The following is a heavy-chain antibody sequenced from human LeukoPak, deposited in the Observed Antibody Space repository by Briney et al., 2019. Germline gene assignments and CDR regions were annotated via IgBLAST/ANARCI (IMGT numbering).Heavy chain of an antibody. Sequence: PGGSLRLSCAASGFTFSSHSMNWVRQAPGKGLEWVSAISGSGGSTYYADSVKGRFTISRDNSKNTLYLQMNSLRAEDTAVYYCAKDDEHDNFDYWGQGTLVTVSS. D-gene: IGHD2-21*01. CDR1: GFTFSSHS. V-gene: IGHV3-23*01. J-gene: IGHJ4*02. CDR3: AKDDEHDNFDY. CDR2: ISGSGGST.